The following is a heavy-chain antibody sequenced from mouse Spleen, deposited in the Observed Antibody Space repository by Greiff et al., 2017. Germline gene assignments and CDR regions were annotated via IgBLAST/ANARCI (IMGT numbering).Heavy chain of an antibody. Sequence: EVNVVESGGGLVKPGGSLKLSCAASGFTFSSYAMSWVRQTPEKRLEWVAAINSNGGSTYYPDTVKDRFTISRDNAKNTLYLQMSSLRSEDTALYYCARQGDGYYDAMDYWGQGTSVTVSS. CDR2: INSNGGST. J-gene: IGHJ4*01. CDR3: ARQGDGYYDAMDY. V-gene: IGHV5-6-2*01. D-gene: IGHD2-3*01. CDR1: GFTFSSYA.